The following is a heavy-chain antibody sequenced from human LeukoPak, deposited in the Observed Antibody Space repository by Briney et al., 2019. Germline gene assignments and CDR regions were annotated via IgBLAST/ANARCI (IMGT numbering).Heavy chain of an antibody. Sequence: ASVKVSCKASGYTFTSYGISWVRQAPGQGLEWMGWISAYNGNTKYAQKLQGRVTMTTDTSTSTAYMELRSLRSDDTAVYYCARAEVAGSGRSPSFDYWGQGTLVTVSS. CDR2: ISAYNGNT. V-gene: IGHV1-18*01. D-gene: IGHD3-10*01. J-gene: IGHJ4*02. CDR1: GYTFTSYG. CDR3: ARAEVAGSGRSPSFDY.